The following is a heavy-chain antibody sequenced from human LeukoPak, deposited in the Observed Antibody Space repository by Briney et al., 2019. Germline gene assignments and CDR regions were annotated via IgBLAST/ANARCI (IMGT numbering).Heavy chain of an antibody. D-gene: IGHD7-27*01. CDR3: ARDWVGVLADYWGHNWFDP. CDR2: IIPIFGIA. V-gene: IGHV1-69*04. CDR1: GGTFSSYA. Sequence: ASVKVSCKASGGTFSSYAISWVRQAPGQGLEWMGRIIPIFGIANYAQKFQGRVTITADKPTSTAYMELSSLRSEDTAVYYCARDWVGVLADYWGHNWFDPWGQGTLVTVSS. J-gene: IGHJ5*02.